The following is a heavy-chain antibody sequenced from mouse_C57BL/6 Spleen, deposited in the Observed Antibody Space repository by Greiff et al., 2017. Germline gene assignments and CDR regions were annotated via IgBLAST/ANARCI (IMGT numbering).Heavy chain of an antibody. V-gene: IGHV14-1*01. D-gene: IGHD1-1*01. CDR3: TRGYYYGSRSFDY. Sequence: VQLQQSGAELVRRGASVKLSCTASGFNIKDYYMHWVKQRPEQGLEWIGRIDPEDGDTEYAPKFQGKATMTADTSSNTAYLQLSSLTSEDTAVYYCTRGYYYGSRSFDYWGQGTTLTVSS. CDR2: IDPEDGDT. CDR1: GFNIKDYY. J-gene: IGHJ2*01.